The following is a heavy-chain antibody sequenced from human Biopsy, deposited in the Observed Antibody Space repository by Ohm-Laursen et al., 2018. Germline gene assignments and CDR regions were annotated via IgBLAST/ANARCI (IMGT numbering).Heavy chain of an antibody. Sequence: SQTLSLTCAVSGGSISSDYWSWIRQTPGKGLEWIGYIYYSGSTNYNPSLKSRVTISVDTSKNQFSLRLTSVTAADTAVYYCARDDAVTVIRGLYYWGQGALVTVSS. CDR1: GGSISSDY. CDR3: ARDDAVTVIRGLYY. V-gene: IGHV4-59*08. J-gene: IGHJ4*02. CDR2: IYYSGST. D-gene: IGHD2-21*02.